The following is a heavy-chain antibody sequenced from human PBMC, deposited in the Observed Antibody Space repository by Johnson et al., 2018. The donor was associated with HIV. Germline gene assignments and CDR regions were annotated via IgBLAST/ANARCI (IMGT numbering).Heavy chain of an antibody. V-gene: IGHV3-9*01. CDR1: GFTFDDYA. CDR2: ISWNRGSI. J-gene: IGHJ3*02. Sequence: EVQLVESGGGLVQPGRSLRLSCAASGFTFDDYAMHWVRQAPGTGLEWVSGISWNRGSIGSADSVKGRFTISRDNAKNSLYLQMNSLRAEDTALYYCANQGEDAFDIWGQGTMVTVSS. CDR3: ANQGEDAFDI.